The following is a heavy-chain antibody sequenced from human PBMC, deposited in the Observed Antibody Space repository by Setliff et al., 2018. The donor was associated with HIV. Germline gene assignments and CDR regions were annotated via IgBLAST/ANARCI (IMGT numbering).Heavy chain of an antibody. CDR2: IHYKGNI. Sequence: SETLSLTCTVSGDSIISGDYYWSWIRQSPGKGLEWIGHIHYKGNIDYNASLKRRRAISSDTSKNQFSLKLTSVAAADTAIYYCARRIYGNNPYLDYWSQGTLVTVSS. CDR1: GDSIISGDYY. D-gene: IGHD4-17*01. CDR3: ARRIYGNNPYLDY. J-gene: IGHJ4*02. V-gene: IGHV4-30-4*08.